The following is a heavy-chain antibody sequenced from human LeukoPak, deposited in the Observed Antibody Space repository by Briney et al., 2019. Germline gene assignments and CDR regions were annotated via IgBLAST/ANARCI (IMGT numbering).Heavy chain of an antibody. CDR1: GGSISSYY. CDR2: VYYGAST. D-gene: IGHD3-10*01. CDR3: ARALVRGVTGRYYYGMDI. Sequence: SETLSLTCTVSGGSISSYYWSWIRQPPGKGLEWIGYVYYGASTNYSPSLKSRVTISVDTSKNQFSLKLTSVTAADTAVYYCARALVRGVTGRYYYGMDIWGQGTTVTVSS. J-gene: IGHJ6*02. V-gene: IGHV4-59*01.